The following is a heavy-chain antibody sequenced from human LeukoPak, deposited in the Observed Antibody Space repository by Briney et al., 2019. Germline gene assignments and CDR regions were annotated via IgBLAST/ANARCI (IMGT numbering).Heavy chain of an antibody. Sequence: PWGSLRLSCAASGFTFSSYAMSWVRQAPGKGLEWVSAISGSGGSTYYADSVKGRFTISRDNSKNTLYLQMNSLRAEDTAVYYCAREMATIYYYYGMDVWAKGPRSPSP. D-gene: IGHD5-24*01. J-gene: IGHJ6*02. V-gene: IGHV3-23*01. CDR3: AREMATIYYYYGMDV. CDR1: GFTFSSYA. CDR2: ISGSGGST.